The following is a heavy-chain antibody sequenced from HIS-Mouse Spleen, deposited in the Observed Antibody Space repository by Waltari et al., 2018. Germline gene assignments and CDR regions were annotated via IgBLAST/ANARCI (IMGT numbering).Heavy chain of an antibody. D-gene: IGHD6-13*01. CDR3: AREIPYSSSWYDWYFDL. CDR1: VGSISSSSDY. Sequence: QLQLQESGPGLVKPSETLSLTCTVSVGSISSSSDYRGWIRQPPGKGLEWIGSIYYSGSTYYNPSLKSRVTISVDTSKNQFSLKLSSVTAADTAVYYCAREIPYSSSWYDWYFDLWGRGTLVTVSS. V-gene: IGHV4-39*07. CDR2: IYYSGST. J-gene: IGHJ2*01.